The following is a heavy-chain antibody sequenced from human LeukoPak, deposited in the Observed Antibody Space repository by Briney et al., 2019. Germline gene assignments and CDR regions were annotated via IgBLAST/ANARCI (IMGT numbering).Heavy chain of an antibody. CDR2: TYYRSKWYN. CDR3: ARGGYYDSSGYYYGSPYFDY. CDR1: GDSVSNNTAA. J-gene: IGHJ4*02. V-gene: IGHV6-1*01. Sequence: SQTLSLTCAISGDSVSNNTAAWSWIRQSPSRGLEWLGRTYYRSKWYNDYAVSVRSRITINPDTSKNQFSLQLNSVTPEDTAVYYCARGGYYDSSGYYYGSPYFDYWGQGTLITVSS. D-gene: IGHD3-22*01.